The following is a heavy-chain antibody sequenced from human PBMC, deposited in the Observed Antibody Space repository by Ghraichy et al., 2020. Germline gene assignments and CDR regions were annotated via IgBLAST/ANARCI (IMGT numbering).Heavy chain of an antibody. Sequence: GSLRLSCTVSGGSISSYYWSWIRQPPGKGLEWIGYIYYSGSTNYNPSLKSRVTISVDTSKNQFSLKLSSVTAADTAVYYCARRGGDGSGSYLWFDPWGQGTLVTVSS. CDR2: IYYSGST. D-gene: IGHD3-10*01. V-gene: IGHV4-59*08. J-gene: IGHJ5*02. CDR1: GGSISSYY. CDR3: ARRGGDGSGSYLWFDP.